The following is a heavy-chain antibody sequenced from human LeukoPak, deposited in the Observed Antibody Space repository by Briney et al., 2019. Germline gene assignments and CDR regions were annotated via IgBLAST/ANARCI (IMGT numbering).Heavy chain of an antibody. CDR1: GGSISSYY. Sequence: PSETLSLTSTVSGGSISSYYWSWIRQPPGKGLEWIGYIYYSGSTNYNPSLKSRVTISVDTSKNQFSLKLSSVTAADTAVYYCASTEYSSGPPGYWGQGTLVTVSS. CDR3: ASTEYSSGPPGY. D-gene: IGHD6-19*01. J-gene: IGHJ4*02. CDR2: IYYSGST. V-gene: IGHV4-59*08.